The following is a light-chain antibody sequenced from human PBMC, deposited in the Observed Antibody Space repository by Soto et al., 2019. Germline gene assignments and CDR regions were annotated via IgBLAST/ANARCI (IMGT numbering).Light chain of an antibody. Sequence: EIVLTQSPGTLSLSPGERATLSCRASQSVSSSYLAWYQQKPGQAPRLLIYGASSSATGIPDWFSGSGSVTDFTITISRLETEDFAVYCCQQYGMSPPITFGGGTKVEIK. CDR1: QSVSSSY. CDR2: GAS. CDR3: QQYGMSPPIT. J-gene: IGKJ4*01. V-gene: IGKV3-20*01.